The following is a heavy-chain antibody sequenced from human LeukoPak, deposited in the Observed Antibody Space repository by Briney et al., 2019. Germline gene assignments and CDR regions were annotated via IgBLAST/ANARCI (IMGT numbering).Heavy chain of an antibody. Sequence: PGGSLRLSCAASGFTFSSYAMSWVRQAPGKGLEWVSVISGSGGSTYYADSVKGRFTISRDNSKNTLYLQMNSLRAEDTAVYYCAKAGVVVAATAYFDYWGQGTLVTVSS. D-gene: IGHD2-15*01. V-gene: IGHV3-23*01. J-gene: IGHJ4*02. CDR2: ISGSGGST. CDR3: AKAGVVVAATAYFDY. CDR1: GFTFSSYA.